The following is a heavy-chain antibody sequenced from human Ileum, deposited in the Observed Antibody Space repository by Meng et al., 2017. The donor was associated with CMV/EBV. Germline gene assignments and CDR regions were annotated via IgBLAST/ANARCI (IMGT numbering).Heavy chain of an antibody. CDR1: GYTLTELS. CDR2: FDPEDGET. J-gene: IGHJ6*02. D-gene: IGHD2-2*01. Sequence: ASVKVSCKVSGYTLTELSRHWVRQAPGKGLEWMGGFDPEDGETIYAQKFQGGVTMTEDTSTDTAYMELSSLRSEDTAVYYCATGGSTRGYYYYGMDVWGQGTTVTVSS. CDR3: ATGGSTRGYYYYGMDV. V-gene: IGHV1-24*01.